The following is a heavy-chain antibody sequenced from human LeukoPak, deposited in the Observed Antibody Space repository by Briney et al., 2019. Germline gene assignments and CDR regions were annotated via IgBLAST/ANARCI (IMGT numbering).Heavy chain of an antibody. J-gene: IGHJ6*02. Sequence: SETLSLTCTVSGGFISGYYWSWIRQPPGKGLEWIGYIYYSGGTNYNPSLKSRVTISVDTSKNQFPLKLSSVTAADTAVYYCARALRGYYYYAMDVWGQGTTVTVSS. CDR2: IYYSGGT. CDR3: ARALRGYYYYAMDV. V-gene: IGHV4-59*01. D-gene: IGHD3-10*01. CDR1: GGFISGYY.